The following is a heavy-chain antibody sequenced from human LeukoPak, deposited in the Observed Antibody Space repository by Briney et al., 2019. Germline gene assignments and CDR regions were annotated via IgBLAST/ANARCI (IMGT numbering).Heavy chain of an antibody. Sequence: GGSLRLSCAASGFIVNDSAMHWVRQAPGKGLEWVSDISCSSENVDYADSEKGRFTISRDNAKKFLYLQMDSLRAEDTAVYYCARDFYGDYALSAFDIWGQGTMVTVSS. CDR2: ISCSSENV. D-gene: IGHD4-17*01. V-gene: IGHV3-9*01. CDR3: ARDFYGDYALSAFDI. J-gene: IGHJ3*02. CDR1: GFIVNDSA.